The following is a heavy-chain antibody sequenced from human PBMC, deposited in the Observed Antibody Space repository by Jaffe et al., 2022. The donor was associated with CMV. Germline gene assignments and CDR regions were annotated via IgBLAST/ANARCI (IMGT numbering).Heavy chain of an antibody. V-gene: IGHV3-66*01. J-gene: IGHJ6*03. CDR2: IYSGGST. CDR1: GFTVSSNY. D-gene: IGHD1-26*01. Sequence: EVQLVESGGGLVQPGGSLRLSCAASGFTVSSNYMSWVRQAPGKGLEWVSVIYSGGSTYYADSVKGRFTISRDNSKNTLYLQMNSLRAEDTAVYYCARDLGVGAPRGYYYYYMDVWGKGTTVTVSS. CDR3: ARDLGVGAPRGYYYYYMDV.